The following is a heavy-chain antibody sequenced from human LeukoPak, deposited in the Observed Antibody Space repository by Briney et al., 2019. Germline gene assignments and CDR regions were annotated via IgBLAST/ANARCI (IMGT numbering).Heavy chain of an antibody. J-gene: IGHJ6*03. V-gene: IGHV1-8*01. CDR2: MNPNSGNT. D-gene: IGHD2-2*01. CDR3: ARAPDSTTLPYYYYYMDV. CDR1: GYTFTSYD. Sequence: ASVKVSCKASGYTFTSYDINWVRQATGQGLEWMGWMNPNSGNTGYAQKFQGRVTITADESTSTAYMELSSLRSEDTAVYYCARAPDSTTLPYYYYYMDVWGKGTTVTVSS.